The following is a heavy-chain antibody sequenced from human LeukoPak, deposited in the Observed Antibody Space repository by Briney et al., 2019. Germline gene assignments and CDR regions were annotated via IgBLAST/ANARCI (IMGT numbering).Heavy chain of an antibody. Sequence: GGSLRLSCAASEFTFSSYGMHWVRQAPGKGLVWVPRISPDGSTTSYADSVKGRFTISRDNDKNTLYVQLKSLRAEDTAVYYCARAGAPYAFDVWGQGTMVTVSS. CDR2: ISPDGSTT. CDR3: ARAGAPYAFDV. CDR1: EFTFSSYG. J-gene: IGHJ3*01. D-gene: IGHD3-10*01. V-gene: IGHV3-74*01.